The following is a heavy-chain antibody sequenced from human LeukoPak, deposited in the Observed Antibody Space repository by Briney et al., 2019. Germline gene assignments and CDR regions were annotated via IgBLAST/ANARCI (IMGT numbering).Heavy chain of an antibody. D-gene: IGHD6-13*01. V-gene: IGHV1-46*01. CDR2: INPSSGST. Sequence: ASVKVSCKASGYTFTTYYMHWVRQAPGQGLEWMGIINPSSGSTTYAQSFQGRVTMTRDTSTTTVYMELSSLRSEDTAVYYCARGRIPATRCYYDYWGQGTLVTVSS. CDR3: ARGRIPATRCYYDY. J-gene: IGHJ4*02. CDR1: GYTFTTYY.